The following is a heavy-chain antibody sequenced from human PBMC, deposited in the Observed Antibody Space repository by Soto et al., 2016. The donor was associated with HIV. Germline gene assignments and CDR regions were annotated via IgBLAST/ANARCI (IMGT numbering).Heavy chain of an antibody. CDR2: IYQSGSIYESGST. D-gene: IGHD4-17*01. Sequence: VQLQESGPGLVKPSETLSLTCTVSGFSIISDFYWAWIRQPPGKGMEWIGTIYQSGSIYESGSTYYNPSLKSRVAISVDTSKNQFSVKLSPVTAADTAMYYCARVHGGDYLDSWGQGTPVTVSS. CDR1: GFSIISDFY. J-gene: IGHJ4*02. CDR3: ARVHGGDYLDS. V-gene: IGHV4-38-2*02.